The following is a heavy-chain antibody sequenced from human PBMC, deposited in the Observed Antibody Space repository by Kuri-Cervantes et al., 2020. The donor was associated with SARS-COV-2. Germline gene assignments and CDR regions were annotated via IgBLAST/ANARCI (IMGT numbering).Heavy chain of an antibody. CDR2: VNPNSGNT. Sequence: ASVKVSCKASGYTFTSYGISWVRQAPGQGLEWMGWVNPNSGNTAYAQKFQGRVTTTRDTSISTVYMELSSLRFEDTGVFYCARGLERLSEYYYYMDVWGTGTTVTVSS. CDR3: ARGLERLSEYYYYMDV. V-gene: IGHV1-8*02. D-gene: IGHD1-1*01. J-gene: IGHJ6*03. CDR1: GYTFTSYG.